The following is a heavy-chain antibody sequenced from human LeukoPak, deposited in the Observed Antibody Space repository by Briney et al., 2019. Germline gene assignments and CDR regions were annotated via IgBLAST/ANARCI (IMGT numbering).Heavy chain of an antibody. CDR1: GYSFSNYW. J-gene: IGHJ4*02. D-gene: IGHD3-22*01. Sequence: GESLKISCKGSGYSFSNYWIGWVRQMPGKGLEWVASVYPGDSDTRYSPSFQGQVTISADKSITTAYLQWSSLRASDTAMYYCTRHSEDADGYYPFDYWGQGTWVTVSS. V-gene: IGHV5-51*01. CDR2: VYPGDSDT. CDR3: TRHSEDADGYYPFDY.